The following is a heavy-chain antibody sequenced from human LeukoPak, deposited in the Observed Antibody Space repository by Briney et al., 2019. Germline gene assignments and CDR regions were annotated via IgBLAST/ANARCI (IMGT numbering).Heavy chain of an antibody. CDR2: IRYDGSNK. CDR1: GFTFSSYG. CDR3: ARPSPPGDGYNPPDY. J-gene: IGHJ4*02. Sequence: GGSLRLSCAASGFTFSSYGMHWVRQAPGKGLEWVAFIRYDGSNKYYADSMKGRITISRDNSKNTVFLQMNNLRTEDTAVYFCARPSPPGDGYNPPDYWGQGTLVTVSS. D-gene: IGHD5-24*01. V-gene: IGHV3-30*02.